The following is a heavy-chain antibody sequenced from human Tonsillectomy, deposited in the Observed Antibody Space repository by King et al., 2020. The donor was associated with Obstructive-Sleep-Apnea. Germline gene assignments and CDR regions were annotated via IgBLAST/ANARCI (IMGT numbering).Heavy chain of an antibody. CDR1: GFTFSSSA. D-gene: IGHD2-2*01. CDR2: ISGSGVGT. V-gene: IGHV3-23*04. J-gene: IGHJ1*01. Sequence: DVQLVESGGGLVQPGGSLRLSCATSGFTFSSSAMSWVRQAPGKGLEWVSAISGSGVGTHYADSVKGRFTISRDNSKNTLYLQMDSLRVEDTAVYYCAKADGPCGSSSCYMTFHHWGQGALVTVSP. CDR3: AKADGPCGSSSCYMTFHH.